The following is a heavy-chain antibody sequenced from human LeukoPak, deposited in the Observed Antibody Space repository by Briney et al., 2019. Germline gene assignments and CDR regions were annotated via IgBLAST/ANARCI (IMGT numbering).Heavy chain of an antibody. J-gene: IGHJ4*02. Sequence: PSETLSLTCTVSGGSISSSSYYWSWIRQPPGKGLEWIGYIYYSGSTYYNPSLKSRVTISVDTSKNQFSLKLSSVTAADTAVYYCASEHSYDSSGYAGRYFDYWGQGTLVTVSS. V-gene: IGHV4-30-4*01. CDR2: IYYSGST. D-gene: IGHD3-22*01. CDR3: ASEHSYDSSGYAGRYFDY. CDR1: GGSISSSSYY.